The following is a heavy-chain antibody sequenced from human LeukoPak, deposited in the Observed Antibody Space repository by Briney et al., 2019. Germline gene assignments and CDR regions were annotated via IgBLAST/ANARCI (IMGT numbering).Heavy chain of an antibody. CDR3: ARDQARVVVVAASPHYYYGMDV. D-gene: IGHD2-15*01. CDR2: ISAYNGNT. CDR1: GYTFTSYG. V-gene: IGHV1-18*01. J-gene: IGHJ6*02. Sequence: ASVKVSCKASGYTFTSYGISWVRQAPGQGLEWMGWISAYNGNTNYAQKLQGRVTMTTDTSTSTAYMELRSLRSDDTAVYYCARDQARVVVVAASPHYYYGMDVWGQGTTVTVSS.